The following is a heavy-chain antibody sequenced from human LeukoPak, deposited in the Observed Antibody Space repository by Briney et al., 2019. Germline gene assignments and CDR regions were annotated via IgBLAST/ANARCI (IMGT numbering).Heavy chain of an antibody. Sequence: SGTLSLTCAVSGGSISSSNWWSWVRQPPGKGLEWIGEIYHSGSTNYNPSLKSRVTISVDKSKNQFSLKLSSVTAADTAVYYCARGMYSSSWYSVGAFDIWGQGTMVTVSS. J-gene: IGHJ3*02. CDR3: ARGMYSSSWYSVGAFDI. CDR1: GGSISSSNW. CDR2: IYHSGST. V-gene: IGHV4-4*02. D-gene: IGHD6-13*01.